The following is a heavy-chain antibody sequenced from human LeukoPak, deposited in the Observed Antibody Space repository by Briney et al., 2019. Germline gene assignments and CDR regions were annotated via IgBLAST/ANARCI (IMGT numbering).Heavy chain of an antibody. J-gene: IGHJ6*02. CDR1: GFTFSNFW. V-gene: IGHV3-7*04. CDR3: ARGGGLDV. Sequence: AGGSLRLSCAASGFTFSNFWMNWVRQAPGKGLEWVANIKQDGSVKHYVDSVKGRFTISRDNTKNSLYLQMNSLRAEDTAVYFCARGGGLDVWGQGATVTVSS. CDR2: IKQDGSVK.